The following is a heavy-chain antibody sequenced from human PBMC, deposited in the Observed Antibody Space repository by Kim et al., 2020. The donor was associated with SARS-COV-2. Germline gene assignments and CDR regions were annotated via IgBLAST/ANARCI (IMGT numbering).Heavy chain of an antibody. D-gene: IGHD3-10*01. CDR2: IDPSDSYT. Sequence: GESLKISCKGSGYSFTSYSISWVRQMPGKGLEWMGRIDPSDSYTNYSPSFQGHVTISADKSISTAYLQWSSLKASDTAMYYCARQYYYGSGSTSFDYWGQGTLVTVSS. J-gene: IGHJ4*02. CDR3: ARQYYYGSGSTSFDY. V-gene: IGHV5-10-1*01. CDR1: GYSFTSYS.